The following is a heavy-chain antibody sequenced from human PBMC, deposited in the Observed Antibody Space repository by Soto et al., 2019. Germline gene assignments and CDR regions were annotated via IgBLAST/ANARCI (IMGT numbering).Heavy chain of an antibody. J-gene: IGHJ6*03. V-gene: IGHV1-3*01. CDR1: GYTFTSYA. CDR3: ARDRRKDYYYFIDV. Sequence: QVQLVQSGAEVKKPGASVKVSCKASGYTFTSYAMHWVRQAPGQRLEWMGWINAGNVNTKYSQKFQARVTITRDTSASTGYMELSSLRTDDTAVYYCARDRRKDYYYFIDVWGKGTTVTVSS. CDR2: INAGNVNT.